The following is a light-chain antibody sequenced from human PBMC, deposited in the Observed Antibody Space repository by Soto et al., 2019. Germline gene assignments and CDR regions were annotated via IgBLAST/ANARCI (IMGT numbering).Light chain of an antibody. Sequence: EILLTQSPCTLSSSLGERATISCRASQSVSSSYFAWYQQKPGQAPRLLMYDAASRAPGIPDRFSGSGSGTDFTLTISRLEPEDFAVYYCQQYSNTPPLSFGGGTKVDIK. CDR1: QSVSSSY. CDR3: QQYSNTPPLS. V-gene: IGKV3-20*01. CDR2: DAA. J-gene: IGKJ4*01.